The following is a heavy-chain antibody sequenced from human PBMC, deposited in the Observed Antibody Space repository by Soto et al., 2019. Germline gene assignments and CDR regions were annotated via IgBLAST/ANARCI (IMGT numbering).Heavy chain of an antibody. D-gene: IGHD2-8*01. CDR2: INHSGST. CDR1: GGSFSGYY. V-gene: IGHV4-34*01. J-gene: IGHJ6*02. CDR3: ARHMSVYATYYYYGMDV. Sequence: PSETLSLTCAVYGGSFSGYYWSWIRQPPGKGLEWIGNINHSGSTNYNPSLKSRVTISVDTSKNQFSLKLSSVTAADTAVYYCARHMSVYATYYYYGMDVWGQGTTVTVSS.